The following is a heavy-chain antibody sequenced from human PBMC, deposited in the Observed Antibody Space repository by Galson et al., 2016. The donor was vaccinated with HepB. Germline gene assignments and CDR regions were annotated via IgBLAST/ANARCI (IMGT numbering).Heavy chain of an antibody. CDR3: AKGTDNWNRYYMDV. J-gene: IGHJ6*03. Sequence: SLRLSCAASGFTFSNYAMNWVRQAPGKGLEWVSGISGNIIGTYHADSVKGRFTISRDNAKNTLYLQMNSLRAEDTAVYYCAKGTDNWNRYYMDVWGKGTIVTVSS. CDR2: ISGNIIGT. V-gene: IGHV3-23*01. CDR1: GFTFSNYA. D-gene: IGHD1-20*01.